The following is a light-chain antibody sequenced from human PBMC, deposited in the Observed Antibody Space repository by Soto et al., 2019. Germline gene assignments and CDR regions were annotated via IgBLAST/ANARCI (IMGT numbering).Light chain of an antibody. CDR1: SSNIGNNA. V-gene: IGLV1-36*01. J-gene: IGLJ2*01. CDR3: ATGVDTLTVQV. CDR2: YDD. Sequence: QSVLTQPPSVSEGPRQRVTISCSGSSSNIGNNAVNWYQQLPGKAPKLLIYYDDLLPSGVSDRFSGSKSGTSASLAISGLQSEYESDYTSATGVDTLTVQVSRGCTKHPVL.